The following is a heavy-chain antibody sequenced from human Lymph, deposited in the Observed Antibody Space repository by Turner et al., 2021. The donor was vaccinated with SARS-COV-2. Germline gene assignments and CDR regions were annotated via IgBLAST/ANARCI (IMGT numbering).Heavy chain of an antibody. CDR2: ISYNGNNK. D-gene: IGHD6-13*01. V-gene: IGHV3-30*18. J-gene: IGHJ5*02. Sequence: QVQLVQSGGGVVQPGRSLRLSCAASGFTFSSYAMHWVRQAPGKGLEWVALISYNGNNKYYADSVKGRFTISRDNSKNTLYLQMNRLRAEDTAVYYCAKDGGGYSSTWGQGTLVTVSS. CDR3: AKDGGGYSST. CDR1: GFTFSSYA.